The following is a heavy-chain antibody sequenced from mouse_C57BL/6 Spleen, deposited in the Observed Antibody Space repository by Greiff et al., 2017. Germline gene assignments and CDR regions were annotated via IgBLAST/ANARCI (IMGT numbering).Heavy chain of an antibody. J-gene: IGHJ2*01. D-gene: IGHD2-5*01. CDR2: IHPNSGST. CDR1: GYTFTSYW. Sequence: QVQLQQPGAELVKPGASVTLSCKASGYTFTSYWMHWVKQRPGQGLEWIGMIHPNSGSTNYNEKFKSKATLTVDKSSSTAYMQLSGLTSEDSAVYYCARSDMSNYDYWGQGTTLTVSS. V-gene: IGHV1-64*01. CDR3: ARSDMSNYDY.